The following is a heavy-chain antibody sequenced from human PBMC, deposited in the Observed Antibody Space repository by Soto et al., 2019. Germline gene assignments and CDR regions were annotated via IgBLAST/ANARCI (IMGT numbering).Heavy chain of an antibody. V-gene: IGHV4-39*01. D-gene: IGHD5-12*01. CDR1: GGSISSSSYY. J-gene: IGHJ4*02. Sequence: SETLSLTCTVSGGSISSSSYYWGWIRQPPGKGLEWIGSIYYSGSTYYNPSLKSRVTISVDTSKNQFSLKLSSVTAADTAVYYCATIGGYSGYHWTYYFDYSGQGTLVTVSS. CDR2: IYYSGST. CDR3: ATIGGYSGYHWTYYFDY.